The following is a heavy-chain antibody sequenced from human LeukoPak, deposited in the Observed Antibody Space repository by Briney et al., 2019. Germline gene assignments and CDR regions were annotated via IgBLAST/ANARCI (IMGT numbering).Heavy chain of an antibody. Sequence: PGGSLRLSCAASGFTFSDYYMSWIRQAPVKGLEWVSYISSSGSTIYYADSVKGRFTISRDNAKNSLYLQMNSLRAEDTAVYYCARDPKILRYFDWLLSAYYFDYWGQGTLVTVSS. CDR3: ARDPKILRYFDWLLSAYYFDY. V-gene: IGHV3-11*01. D-gene: IGHD3-9*01. CDR2: ISSSGSTI. J-gene: IGHJ4*02. CDR1: GFTFSDYY.